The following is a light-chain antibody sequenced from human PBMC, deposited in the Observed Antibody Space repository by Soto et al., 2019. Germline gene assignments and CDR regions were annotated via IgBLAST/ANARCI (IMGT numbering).Light chain of an antibody. CDR3: QQRVNWPPT. CDR1: QSVSDY. J-gene: IGKJ4*01. Sequence: VLTQCPARLSLSPGERATLSCRAGQSVSDYLAWYQQKPGQPPRLLFFDASNRATGVPDRFSAGGSGTDFTLIISSLEPEDFAVYYCQQRVNWPPTFGGGTKVEI. CDR2: DAS. V-gene: IGKV3-11*01.